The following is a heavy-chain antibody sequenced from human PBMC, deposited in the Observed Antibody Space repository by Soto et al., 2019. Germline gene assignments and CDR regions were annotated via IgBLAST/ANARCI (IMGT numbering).Heavy chain of an antibody. CDR1: GGSISSSSYY. V-gene: IGHV4-39*01. CDR3: ATKTGGGWEDGMDV. D-gene: IGHD6-19*01. Sequence: QLQLQESGPGLVKPSETLSLTCTVSGGSISSSSYYWGWIRQPPGKGLEWIGSIYYSGSTYYNPSLESRVTISVDTSKNQFSLKLSSVTAADTAVYYCATKTGGGWEDGMDVWGQGTTVTVSS. CDR2: IYYSGST. J-gene: IGHJ6*02.